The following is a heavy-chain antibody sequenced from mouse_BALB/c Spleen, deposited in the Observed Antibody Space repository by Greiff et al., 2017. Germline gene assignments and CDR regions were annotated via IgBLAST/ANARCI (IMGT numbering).Heavy chain of an antibody. J-gene: IGHJ1*01. CDR3: TRAYYRYDGYFDV. CDR1: GYTFTDYE. Sequence: QVQLQQSGAELVRPGASVTLSCKASGYTFTDYEMHWVKQTPVHGLEWIGAIDPETGGTAYNQKFKGKATLTADKSSSTAYMELRSLTSEDSAVYYCTRAYYRYDGYFDVWGAGTTVTVSS. CDR2: IDPETGGT. D-gene: IGHD2-14*01. V-gene: IGHV1-15*01.